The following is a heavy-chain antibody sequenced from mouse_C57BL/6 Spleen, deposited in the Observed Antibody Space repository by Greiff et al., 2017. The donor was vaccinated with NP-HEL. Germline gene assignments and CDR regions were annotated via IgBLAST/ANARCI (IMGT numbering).Heavy chain of an antibody. J-gene: IGHJ1*03. V-gene: IGHV1-54*01. D-gene: IGHD2-3*01. Sequence: QVQLQQSGAELVRPGTSVKVSCKASGYAFTNYLIEWVKQRPGQGLEWIGVINPGSGGTNYNEKFKGKATLTADKSSSTAYMQLSSLTSEDLAVYFCARSGDGYLWYFDVWGTGTTVTVSS. CDR3: ARSGDGYLWYFDV. CDR2: INPGSGGT. CDR1: GYAFTNYL.